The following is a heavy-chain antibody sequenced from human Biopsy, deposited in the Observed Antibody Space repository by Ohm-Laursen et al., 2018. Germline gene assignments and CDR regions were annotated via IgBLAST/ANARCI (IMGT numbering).Heavy chain of an antibody. D-gene: IGHD3-10*01. CDR2: IYITGET. J-gene: IGHJ5*02. V-gene: IGHV4-4*07. CDR3: ARAPPLIRGVVESWFDP. Sequence: GTLSLSCTVSGGYISHYYWTWIRQPAGQGLEWIGRIYITGETDYNPSLKSRVTMSVDSSKKQFSLKLKSVTAADTAIYYCARAPPLIRGVVESWFDPWGQGILVTVSS. CDR1: GGYISHYY.